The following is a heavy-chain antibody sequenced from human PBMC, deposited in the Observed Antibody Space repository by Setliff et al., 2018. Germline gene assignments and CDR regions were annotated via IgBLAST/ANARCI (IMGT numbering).Heavy chain of an antibody. D-gene: IGHD3-3*01. CDR1: GFTFSNYG. J-gene: IGHJ4*01. Sequence: NPGGSLRLSCVASGFTFSNYGMHWVRQAPGKGLEWVSRISGSSSYIHYADSMKGRFTISRDNAKNSLYLQMNSLRAEDTAVYYCARDLKFFGVGPLHIDYWG. CDR2: ISGSSSYI. V-gene: IGHV3-21*01. CDR3: ARDLKFFGVGPLHIDY.